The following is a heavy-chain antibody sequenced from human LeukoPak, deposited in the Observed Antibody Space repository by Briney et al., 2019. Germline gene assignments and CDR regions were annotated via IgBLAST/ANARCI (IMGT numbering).Heavy chain of an antibody. CDR2: INHSGST. CDR3: ARRRITFGGVIDY. J-gene: IGHJ4*02. V-gene: IGHV4-34*01. D-gene: IGHD3-16*01. Sequence: SETLSLTCAVYGGSFSGYYWSWIRQPPGKGLEWIGEINHSGSTNYNPPLKSRVTISVDTSKNQFSLKLSSVTAADTAVYYCARRRITFGGVIDYWGQGTLVTVSS. CDR1: GGSFSGYY.